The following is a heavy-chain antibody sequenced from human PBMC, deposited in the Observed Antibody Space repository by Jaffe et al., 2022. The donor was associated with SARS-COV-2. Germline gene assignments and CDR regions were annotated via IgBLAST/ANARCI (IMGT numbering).Heavy chain of an antibody. CDR2: IYYSGST. Sequence: LQLQESGPGLVKPSETLSLTCTVSGGSISSRTYYWGWIRQPPGRGLEWIGYIYYSGSTYYNPSLKSRVIISVDTSKNQFSLKLSSGTAADTAVYYCARLYPMNWFDPWGQGTLVTVSS. CDR1: GGSISSRTYY. CDR3: ARLYPMNWFDP. V-gene: IGHV4-39*01. J-gene: IGHJ5*02.